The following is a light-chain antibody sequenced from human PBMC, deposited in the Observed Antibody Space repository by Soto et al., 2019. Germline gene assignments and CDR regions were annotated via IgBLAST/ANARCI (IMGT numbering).Light chain of an antibody. V-gene: IGLV2-14*03. CDR3: GSYTISNTGV. CDR2: DVS. J-gene: IGLJ7*01. CDR1: SSDIGANNY. Sequence: QSVLTQPASVSGSPGQSITISCTGTSSDIGANNYVSWYQQYAGKAPKLLIYDVSNRPSGVSDRFSGSKSANTASLTISGLQAEDEAAYYCGSYTISNTGVFGGGTQLTVL.